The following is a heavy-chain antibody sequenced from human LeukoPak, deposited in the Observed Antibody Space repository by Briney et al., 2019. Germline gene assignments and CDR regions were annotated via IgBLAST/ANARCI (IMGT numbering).Heavy chain of an antibody. J-gene: IGHJ3*02. CDR1: GYTFTGYY. CDR3: ARGSLMEQWLVRRAFDI. CDR2: INPKSGAT. D-gene: IGHD6-19*01. V-gene: IGHV1-2*02. Sequence: ASVKVSCKASGYTFTGYYMHWVRQAPGQGLEWMGWINPKSGATDYAKKFKGRVTMTRDTSISTAYMEVSRLRFDDTAVYYCARGSLMEQWLVRRAFDIWGQGTMVTVSS.